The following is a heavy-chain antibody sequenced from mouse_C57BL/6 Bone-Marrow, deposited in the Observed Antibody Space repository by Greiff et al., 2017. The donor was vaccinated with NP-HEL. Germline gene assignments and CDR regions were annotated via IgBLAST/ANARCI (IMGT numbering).Heavy chain of an antibody. CDR1: GYTFTSYW. CDR2: IDPSDSYT. Sequence: QVQLQQPGAELVMPGASVKLSCKASGYTFTSYWMHWVKQRPGQGLELIGEIDPSDSYTNYNQKFKGKSTLTVDKSSSTAYMQLSSLTSEDSAVYYCARRGSGTYYFDYWGQGTTLTVSS. J-gene: IGHJ2*01. V-gene: IGHV1-69*01. CDR3: ARRGSGTYYFDY. D-gene: IGHD3-2*02.